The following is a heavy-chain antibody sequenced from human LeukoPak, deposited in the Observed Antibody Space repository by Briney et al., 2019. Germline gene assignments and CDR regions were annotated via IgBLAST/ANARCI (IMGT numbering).Heavy chain of an antibody. CDR2: IYHSGST. V-gene: IGHV4-38-2*02. J-gene: IGHJ4*02. CDR3: ARVERYFDWLIDY. D-gene: IGHD3-9*01. CDR1: GYSISSGYY. Sequence: SETLSLTCTVSGYSISSGYYWGWIRQPPGKGVEWIGSIYHSGSTNYNPSLKSRVTISVDTSKNQFSLKLSSVTAADTAVYYCARVERYFDWLIDYWGQGTLVTVSS.